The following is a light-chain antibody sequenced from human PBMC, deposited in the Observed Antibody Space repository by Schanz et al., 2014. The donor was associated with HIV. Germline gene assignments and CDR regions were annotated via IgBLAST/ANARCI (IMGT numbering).Light chain of an antibody. J-gene: IGKJ3*01. CDR3: QLYGSSPLFT. V-gene: IGKV3-20*01. CDR2: GAS. Sequence: ELVLTQSPGTLSLSPGERATLSCTASQTVSSSYFGWYQQKPGQAPRLLIHGASIRAAGIPDRFSGSGSGTDFTLTISRLEPEDLVVYFCQLYGSSPLFTFGPGTKVEI. CDR1: QTVSSSY.